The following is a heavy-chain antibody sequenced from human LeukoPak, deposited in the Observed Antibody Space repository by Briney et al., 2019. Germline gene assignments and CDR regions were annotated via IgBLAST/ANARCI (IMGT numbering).Heavy chain of an antibody. CDR1: GGSISTGAFS. V-gene: IGHV4-30-4*07. Sequence: SQTLSLTCVVSGGSISTGAFSWYWLRQPPGQGPEWIGYIYSSGSSYYNPSLQSRFIISVDTSKNQLSLRVTSVTAADTAVYYCAREADRWFDPWGQGTLVTVSS. CDR2: IYSSGSS. J-gene: IGHJ5*02. CDR3: AREADRWFDP.